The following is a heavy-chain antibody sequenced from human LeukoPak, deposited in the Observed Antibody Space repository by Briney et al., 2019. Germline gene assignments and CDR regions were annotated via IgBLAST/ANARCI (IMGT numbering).Heavy chain of an antibody. CDR3: ARGGGEGGYAWGY. CDR1: GFTVSSNY. CDR2: IYSGGST. Sequence: PGGSLRLSCAASGFTVSSNYLSWVRQAPGRGLECVSVIYSGGSTYYADSVKGRFTISRDNSKNTLYLQMNSLRAEDTAVYYCARGGGEGGYAWGYWGQGTLLTVSS. V-gene: IGHV3-66*01. J-gene: IGHJ4*02. D-gene: IGHD5-12*01.